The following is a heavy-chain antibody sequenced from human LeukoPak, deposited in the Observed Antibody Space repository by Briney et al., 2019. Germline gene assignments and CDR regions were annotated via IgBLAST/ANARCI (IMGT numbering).Heavy chain of an antibody. Sequence: GWSLRLSCAASGFTFSSYALSWVRQAPGKGLEWVSGIGSGGSSTYYADYVKGRFTISRDNSKNTLYLQMNSLRAEDTAIYYCAKYSSSWPEYNWFDPWGQGTLVTVSS. CDR3: AKYSSSWPEYNWFDP. V-gene: IGHV3-23*01. D-gene: IGHD6-13*01. CDR1: GFTFSSYA. CDR2: IGSGGSST. J-gene: IGHJ5*02.